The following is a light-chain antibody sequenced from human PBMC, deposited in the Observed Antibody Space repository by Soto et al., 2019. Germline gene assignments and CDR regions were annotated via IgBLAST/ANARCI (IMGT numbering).Light chain of an antibody. V-gene: IGKV1-27*01. Sequence: DIQMTQSPSSLSASVGDRVTITCRASQGISNYLTWYQQKPGKVPKLLIYAASTLQSGVPSRFSGSGSGTLFTLTISSLQPDDSATYYCQPYNSYSRTFGQGTKVDIK. CDR3: QPYNSYSRT. CDR1: QGISNY. J-gene: IGKJ1*01. CDR2: AAS.